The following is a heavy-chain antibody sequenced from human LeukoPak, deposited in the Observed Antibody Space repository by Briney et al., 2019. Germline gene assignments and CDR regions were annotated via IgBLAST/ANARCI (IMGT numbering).Heavy chain of an antibody. J-gene: IGHJ4*02. D-gene: IGHD6-19*01. CDR3: ARGWSRYSSGWKYYFDY. CDR2: IYHSGNT. V-gene: IGHV4-4*02. Sequence: SETLSLTCAVSGGSISSNNWWNWVRQSPEKGLEWIGEIYHSGNTNYNPSLKRRITISVDKSKNQFSLKVRSVTAADTAVYYCARGWSRYSSGWKYYFDYWGQGTLVTVSS. CDR1: GGSISSNNW.